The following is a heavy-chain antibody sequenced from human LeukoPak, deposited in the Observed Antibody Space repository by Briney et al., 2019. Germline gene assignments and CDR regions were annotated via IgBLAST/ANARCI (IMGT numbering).Heavy chain of an antibody. CDR2: INANSGGK. D-gene: IGHD3-9*01. CDR3: ARDLRDYDFLTGYQPRGAFDI. V-gene: IGHV1-2*02. CDR1: GYTFTGYY. J-gene: IGHJ3*02. Sequence: ASVTVSCKPSGYTFTGYYMHWVRHAPGEGLGWMGWINANSGGKNYAQKLQGRVTMTRETSISTAYMELSRLKSDDTAVYYCARDLRDYDFLTGYQPRGAFDIWGQGTMVTVSS.